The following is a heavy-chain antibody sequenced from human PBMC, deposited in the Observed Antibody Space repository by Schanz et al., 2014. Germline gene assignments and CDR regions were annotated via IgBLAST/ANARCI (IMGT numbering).Heavy chain of an antibody. CDR3: TKGRTFGR. V-gene: IGHV1-8*01. J-gene: IGHJ4*02. Sequence: QVQLVQSGAEVKKPGASVKVSCKASGYTFTSYDINWVRQATGQGLEWMGWMNSKTGNTGYAQRLQGRVAMTRNTSITTAYLELSSLRSGDTAGYYCTKGRTFGRWGQGTLXTVSS. D-gene: IGHD3-16*01. CDR1: GYTFTSYD. CDR2: MNSKTGNT.